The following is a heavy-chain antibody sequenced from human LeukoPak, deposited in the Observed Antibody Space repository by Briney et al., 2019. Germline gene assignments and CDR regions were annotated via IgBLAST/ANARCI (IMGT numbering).Heavy chain of an antibody. Sequence: GASVKVSCKASGYTFTSYGISWVRQAPGQGLEWMGWISAYNGNTNYAQKLQGRVTMTTDTSTSTAYMELRSLRSDDTAVYYCARGSYYYDSSGYWFDYWGQGTLVTVSS. J-gene: IGHJ4*02. CDR2: ISAYNGNT. CDR3: ARGSYYYDSSGYWFDY. CDR1: GYTFTSYG. V-gene: IGHV1-18*01. D-gene: IGHD3-22*01.